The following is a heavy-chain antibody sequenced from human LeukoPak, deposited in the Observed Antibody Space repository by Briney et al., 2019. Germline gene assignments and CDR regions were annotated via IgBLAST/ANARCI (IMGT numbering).Heavy chain of an antibody. V-gene: IGHV5-51*01. Sequence: GESLKISCKDSGYSFTSYWIAWVRQMPGKGLEWMGIIYPDDSDTRYSPSLQGQVTISADKSINTAYLQWSSLKASDTAMYYCARGSTYYSGSGGYTLAYWGQGTLVTVSS. J-gene: IGHJ4*02. CDR1: GYSFTSYW. D-gene: IGHD3-22*01. CDR3: ARGSTYYSGSGGYTLAY. CDR2: IYPDDSDT.